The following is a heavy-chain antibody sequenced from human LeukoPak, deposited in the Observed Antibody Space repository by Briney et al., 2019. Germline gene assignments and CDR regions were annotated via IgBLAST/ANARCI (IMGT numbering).Heavy chain of an antibody. Sequence: GGSLRLPCAASGFTFSSYAMSWVRQAPGKGLEWVSAISGSGGSTYYADSVKGRFTISRDNSKNTLYLQMNSLRAEDTAVYYCAKGSIVATTNFDYWGQGTLVTVSS. CDR3: AKGSIVATTNFDY. CDR2: ISGSGGST. V-gene: IGHV3-23*01. D-gene: IGHD5-12*01. CDR1: GFTFSSYA. J-gene: IGHJ4*02.